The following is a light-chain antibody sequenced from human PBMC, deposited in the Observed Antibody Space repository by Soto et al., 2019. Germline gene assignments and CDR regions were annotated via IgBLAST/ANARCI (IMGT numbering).Light chain of an antibody. Sequence: DIQMTQSPSTLSASVGDRVTITCRASQSISSWLAWYQQKPGKAPKLLIYDAPSLQSGVPSRFSGSGSGTEFTLTISSLQPDDFATYYCQQCNTYTWTFGQGTKVDIK. V-gene: IGKV1-5*01. J-gene: IGKJ1*01. CDR2: DAP. CDR1: QSISSW. CDR3: QQCNTYTWT.